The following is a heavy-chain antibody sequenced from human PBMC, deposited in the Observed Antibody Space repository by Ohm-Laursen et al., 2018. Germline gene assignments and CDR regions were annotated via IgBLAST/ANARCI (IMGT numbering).Heavy chain of an antibody. D-gene: IGHD6-19*01. V-gene: IGHV3-9*01. Sequence: SLKLSCAASGFTFDDYAMHWVRQAPGKGLEWVSGISWNSGSIGYADSVKGRFTISRDNAKNSLYLQMNSLRAEDTALYYCAKADSIAVAGNVPTLFDPWGQGTLVTVSS. CDR3: AKADSIAVAGNVPTLFDP. CDR2: ISWNSGSI. CDR1: GFTFDDYA. J-gene: IGHJ5*02.